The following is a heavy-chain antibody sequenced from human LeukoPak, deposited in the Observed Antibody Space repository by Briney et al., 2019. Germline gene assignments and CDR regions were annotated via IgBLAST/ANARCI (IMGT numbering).Heavy chain of an antibody. CDR2: IIPMFGTP. CDR1: GYTFTSYG. D-gene: IGHD3-10*01. V-gene: IGHV1-69*13. Sequence: SVKVSCKASGYTFTSYGINWVRQAPGQGLEWMGGIIPMFGTPNYAQKFQGRVTITADESTRTASMELSSLRSEDTAVYYCATTPGKVWFGELSRWGQGTLVTVSS. J-gene: IGHJ4*02. CDR3: ATTPGKVWFGELSR.